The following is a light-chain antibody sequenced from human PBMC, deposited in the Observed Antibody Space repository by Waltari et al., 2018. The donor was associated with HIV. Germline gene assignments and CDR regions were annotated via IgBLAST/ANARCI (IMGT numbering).Light chain of an antibody. CDR1: HSDIGTYHL. CDR3: SSPSGRDTLI. Sequence: HSPLTQPPSVSGSPGQSHTTSCPGAHSDIGTYHLVPWYQQRPGKAPQLCICDDPNHPSGVSTRFSASKSGNTASLTISGLQVEDEADYYCSSPSGRDTLIVGGGTMLTVL. V-gene: IGLV2-23*01. J-gene: IGLJ2*01. CDR2: DDP.